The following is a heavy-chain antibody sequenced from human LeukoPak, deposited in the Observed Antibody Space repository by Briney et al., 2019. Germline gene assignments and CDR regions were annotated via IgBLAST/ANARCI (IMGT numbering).Heavy chain of an antibody. CDR3: AREGGSFLRYFDS. Sequence: PGGSLRLSCAASDFTFSSYWMHWVRQAPGEGLVWVSRISGDESSTNYADSVKGRFTISRDNARNTLFLQMNSLRAEDTAAYYCAREGGSFLRYFDSWGQGTLVTVSS. J-gene: IGHJ4*02. CDR1: DFTFSSYW. V-gene: IGHV3-74*01. D-gene: IGHD1-26*01. CDR2: ISGDESST.